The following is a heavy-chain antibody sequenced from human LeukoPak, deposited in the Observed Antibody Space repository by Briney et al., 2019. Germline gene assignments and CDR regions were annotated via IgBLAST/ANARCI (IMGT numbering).Heavy chain of an antibody. D-gene: IGHD3-22*01. CDR1: GGSISSGGFY. CDR2: IYYSGST. CDR3: ARTYYDSRLDY. J-gene: IGHJ4*02. Sequence: SQTLSFTCAISGGSISSGGFYWSWIRQHPGKGLEWIGYIYYSGSTYYNPSLKSRVTISVDTSKNQFSLKLTSVTAADTAVYYCARTYYDSRLDYWGQGTLVTVSS. V-gene: IGHV4-31*11.